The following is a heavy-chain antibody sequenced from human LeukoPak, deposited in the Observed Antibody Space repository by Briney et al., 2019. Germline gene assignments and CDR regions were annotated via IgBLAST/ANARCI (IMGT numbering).Heavy chain of an antibody. J-gene: IGHJ2*01. CDR2: IYHGVST. Sequence: SQTLSLTCDVSGDSITTAGSSWGWIRQPPGKGLEWIGNIYHGVSTYYNPSLKSRVIISVDESKTQFSLELTSITAADTAVYYCATVGRSSGLDWVFDLWGRGILDTVSS. V-gene: IGHV4-30-2*01. CDR3: ATVGRSSGLDWVFDL. D-gene: IGHD6-25*01. CDR1: GDSITTAGSS.